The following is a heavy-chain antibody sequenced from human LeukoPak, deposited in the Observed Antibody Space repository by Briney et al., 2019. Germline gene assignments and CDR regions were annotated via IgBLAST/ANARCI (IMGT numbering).Heavy chain of an antibody. Sequence: GGSLRLSCAASGFTFSNYAVSWVRQAPGKGLEWVSLISGSGVNIYYADTVKGRFAISRDNSKDTLYLQMDRLRAEDTAVYYCAKGCAGDCPCFDNWGRGTLVTVFS. D-gene: IGHD2-21*02. CDR2: ISGSGVNI. V-gene: IGHV3-23*01. CDR1: GFTFSNYA. J-gene: IGHJ4*02. CDR3: AKGCAGDCPCFDN.